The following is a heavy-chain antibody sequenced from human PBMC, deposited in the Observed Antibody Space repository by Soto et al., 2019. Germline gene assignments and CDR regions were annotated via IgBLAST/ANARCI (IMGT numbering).Heavy chain of an antibody. D-gene: IGHD2-8*01. CDR2: IYHTGSA. J-gene: IGHJ4*02. Sequence: QVQLQESGPGLVKHSQTLCLTCTVSGGSISTDDYYWSWIRLLPGRGLEWIAYIYHTGSAYYNPSLRSRITISVDTSKNQFSLTLTSVTAADTAVYFCAGKPNALYYFDYWGQGTLVTVSS. CDR1: GGSISTDDYY. V-gene: IGHV4-31*03. CDR3: AGKPNALYYFDY.